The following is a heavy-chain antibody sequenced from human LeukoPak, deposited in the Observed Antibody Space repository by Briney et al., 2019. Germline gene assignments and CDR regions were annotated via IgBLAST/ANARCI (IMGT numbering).Heavy chain of an antibody. CDR2: INHGGST. J-gene: IGHJ6*03. D-gene: IGHD4-17*01. CDR3: ARASDNDDYSLDYFYYMDV. CDR1: GGSFSGYY. V-gene: IGHV4-34*01. Sequence: SETLSLTCAVYGGSFSGYYWGWIRQTPGKGLEWIGEINHGGSTNYNPSLESRVTMSVDTSKNQFSLNLASVTAADTAVYYCARASDNDDYSLDYFYYMDVWGEGTTVTVSS.